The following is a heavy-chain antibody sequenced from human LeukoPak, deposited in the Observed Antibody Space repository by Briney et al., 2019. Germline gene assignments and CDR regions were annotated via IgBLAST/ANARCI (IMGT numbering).Heavy chain of an antibody. CDR2: IIPIFGTA. J-gene: IGHJ6*03. V-gene: IGHV1-69*06. D-gene: IGHD4-11*01. CDR1: GGTFSSYA. Sequence: ASVKVPCKASGGTFSSYAISWVRQAPGQGLEWMGGIIPIFGTANYAQKFQGRVTITADKSTSTAYMELSSLRSEDTAVYYCAATVTTYYYYYMDVWGKGTTVTVSS. CDR3: AATVTTYYYYYMDV.